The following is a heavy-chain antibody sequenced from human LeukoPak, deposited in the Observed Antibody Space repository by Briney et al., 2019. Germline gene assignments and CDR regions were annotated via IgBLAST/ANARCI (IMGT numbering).Heavy chain of an antibody. CDR2: IIPIFGTA. J-gene: IGHJ4*02. D-gene: IGHD2-2*02. CDR1: GGTFSSYA. Sequence: SGKVSCKAAGGTFSSYAISWVRQAPGQGLEGMGGIIPIFGTANYAQKFQGRVTITADESTSTAYMELSSLRSEDTAVYYCATLGDCSSTSCYREIDYWGQGTLVTVSS. CDR3: ATLGDCSSTSCYREIDY. V-gene: IGHV1-69*01.